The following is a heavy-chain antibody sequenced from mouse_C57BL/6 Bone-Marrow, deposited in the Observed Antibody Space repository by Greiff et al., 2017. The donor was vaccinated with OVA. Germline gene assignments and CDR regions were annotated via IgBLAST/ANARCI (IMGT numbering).Heavy chain of an antibody. CDR1: GFTFSSYT. J-gene: IGHJ2*01. CDR2: ISGGGGNT. D-gene: IGHD1-1*01. V-gene: IGHV5-9*01. CDR3: ARLSTVVAHFDH. Sequence: EVKLEESGGGLVKPGGSLKLSCAASGFTFSSYTMSWVRQTPEKRLEWVATISGGGGNTYYPDSVKGRFTISRDNAKNTLYLQMSSLRSEDTALYYCARLSTVVAHFDHWGQGTTLTVSS.